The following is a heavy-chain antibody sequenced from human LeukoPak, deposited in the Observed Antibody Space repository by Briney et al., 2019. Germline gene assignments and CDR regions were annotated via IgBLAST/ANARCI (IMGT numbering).Heavy chain of an antibody. J-gene: IGHJ4*02. D-gene: IGHD4/OR15-4a*01. CDR1: GGSFSGYY. V-gene: IGHV4-34*01. CDR3: ASPQRYGGNHLVLNY. CDR2: ISHSGST. Sequence: SETLSLTCAVYGGSFSGYYWSWIRQPPGKRLEWIGEISHSGSTNYNPSLKSRVTISVDTSKNQFSLKLSSVTAADTSVYYCASPQRYGGNHLVLNYWGQGALVTVSS.